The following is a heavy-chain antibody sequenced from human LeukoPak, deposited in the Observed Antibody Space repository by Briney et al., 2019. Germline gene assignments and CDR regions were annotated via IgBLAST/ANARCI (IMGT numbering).Heavy chain of an antibody. D-gene: IGHD3-16*02. V-gene: IGHV1-2*02. CDR3: ARVGYYDYVWGSYPLDY. CDR2: INPNSGGT. Sequence: ASVKVSCKASGYTFTGYYMHWVRQAPGQGLEWMGWINPNSGGTNYAQKFQGRVTMTRDTSISTAYMELSRLRSDDTAVYYCARVGYYDYVWGSYPLDYWGQGTLATVPS. J-gene: IGHJ4*02. CDR1: GYTFTGYY.